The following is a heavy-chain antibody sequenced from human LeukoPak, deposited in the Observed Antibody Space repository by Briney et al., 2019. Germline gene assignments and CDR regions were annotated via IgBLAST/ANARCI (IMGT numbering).Heavy chain of an antibody. D-gene: IGHD3-9*01. V-gene: IGHV3-23*01. CDR1: GFTFSSYA. CDR3: ARLVEIRYFDWFIPKDYYFDY. CDR2: ISGSGGST. J-gene: IGHJ4*02. Sequence: QPGGSLRLSCAASGFTFSSYAMSWVRQAPGKGLEWVSAISGSGGSTYYADSVKGRFTISRDNSKNTLYLQMNSLRAEDTAVYYCARLVEIRYFDWFIPKDYYFDYWGQGTLVTVSS.